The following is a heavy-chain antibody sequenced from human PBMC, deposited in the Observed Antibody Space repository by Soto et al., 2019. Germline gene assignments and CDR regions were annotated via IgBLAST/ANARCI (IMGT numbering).Heavy chain of an antibody. J-gene: IGHJ4*02. CDR1: GYIFTNYG. V-gene: IGHV1-18*01. Sequence: GPGVKKPGASVKVSCKGSGYIFTNYGIAWVRQAPGQGLEWMGWISAHNGKTEYAQKFQGRVTVTRDTSTSTAYLELRSLRSDDTALYYCARGRYGDYWGQGALVTVSS. CDR2: ISAHNGKT. D-gene: IGHD4-17*01. CDR3: ARGRYGDY.